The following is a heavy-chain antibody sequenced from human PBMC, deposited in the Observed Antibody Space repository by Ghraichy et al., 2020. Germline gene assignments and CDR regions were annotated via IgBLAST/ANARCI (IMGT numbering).Heavy chain of an antibody. V-gene: IGHV1-18*01. J-gene: IGHJ4*02. CDR2: INTYNGNT. D-gene: IGHD1-26*01. Sequence: TWVRQAPGQGLEWMGWINTYNGNTNYAQKFQGRVTMTTDTSTSTAYMELRSLRSDDTAVYYCTRGGWGLKGVFDYWGQGTLVTVSS. CDR3: TRGGWGLKGVFDY.